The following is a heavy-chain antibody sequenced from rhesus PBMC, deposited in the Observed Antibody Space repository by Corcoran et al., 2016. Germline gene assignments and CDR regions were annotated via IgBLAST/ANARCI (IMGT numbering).Heavy chain of an antibody. V-gene: IGHV4S9*01. Sequence: QVQLQESGPGLVKPSATLSLTCAVSGGSISDNYYWNWIRQPPGQGLEWIGNIYGNSATTYYNPSLKSRVTISKDTSKNHFFLNLSSLTAADTAFYYCARRVGQRITRFFDFWGQGVLVTVSS. CDR2: IYGNSATT. CDR1: GGSISDNYY. J-gene: IGHJ4*01. D-gene: IGHD6-25*01. CDR3: ARRVGQRITRFFDF.